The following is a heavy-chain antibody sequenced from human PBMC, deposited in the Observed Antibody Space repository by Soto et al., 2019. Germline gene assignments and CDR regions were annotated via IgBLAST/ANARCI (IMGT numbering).Heavy chain of an antibody. CDR3: SSSSWYRSVDY. D-gene: IGHD6-13*01. V-gene: IGHV4-34*01. CDR2: INHSGST. Sequence: PSETLSLTCAVYAGSFSGYYWSWIRQPPGKGLEWIGEINHSGSTNYNPSLKSRVTISVDTSKNQFSLKLSSVTAADTAVYYCSSSSWYRSVDYWGQGTLVTVSS. CDR1: AGSFSGYY. J-gene: IGHJ4*02.